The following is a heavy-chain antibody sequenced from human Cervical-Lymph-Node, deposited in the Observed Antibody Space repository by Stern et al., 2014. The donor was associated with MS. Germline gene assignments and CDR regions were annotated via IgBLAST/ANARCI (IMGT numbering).Heavy chain of an antibody. Sequence: VQLVESGAEVKKPGASVKVSCKASGYTFTGYYIHWVRQAPGQGLEWMGWIIPNNGDTNYAQNFQGRVTMTRDTSISTAYMEPSRLRSDDTAVYYCAKDGYNYWGQGTLVTVSS. V-gene: IGHV1-2*02. CDR1: GYTFTGYY. CDR3: AKDGYNY. J-gene: IGHJ4*02. CDR2: IIPNNGDT. D-gene: IGHD5-24*01.